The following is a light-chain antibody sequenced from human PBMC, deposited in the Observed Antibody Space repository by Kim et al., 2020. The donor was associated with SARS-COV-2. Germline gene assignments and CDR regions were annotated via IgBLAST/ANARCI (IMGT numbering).Light chain of an antibody. CDR1: RGDFGSHKY. V-gene: IGLV2-8*01. CDR2: EVT. CDR3: ASHGGYDYV. Sequence: QSALTQPPSASGSPGQSVAISCSGTRGDFGSHKYVSWYQQHPGKSPKLIIYEVTKRPSGVPDRFSGSMSGNTASLTVSGLQAEDEADYYCASHGGYDYVFGTGTKVTVL. J-gene: IGLJ1*01.